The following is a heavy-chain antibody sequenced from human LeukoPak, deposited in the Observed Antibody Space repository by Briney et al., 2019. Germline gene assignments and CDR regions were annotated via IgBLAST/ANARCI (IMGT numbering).Heavy chain of an antibody. J-gene: IGHJ6*03. Sequence: GGSLRLSCAASGFTFSSYSMNWVRQAPGKGLEWVSYISSSSTIYYADSVKGRFTISRDNAKNSLYLQMNSLRAEDTAVYYCARGGSYPPYYYYYMDVWGKGTTVTVSS. CDR1: GFTFSSYS. D-gene: IGHD1-26*01. CDR2: ISSSSTI. V-gene: IGHV3-48*01. CDR3: ARGGSYPPYYYYYMDV.